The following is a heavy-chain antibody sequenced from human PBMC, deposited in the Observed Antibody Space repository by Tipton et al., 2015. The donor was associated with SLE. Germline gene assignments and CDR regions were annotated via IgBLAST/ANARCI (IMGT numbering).Heavy chain of an antibody. CDR3: ARDGDWIQFDPNWGCEY. Sequence: SLRLSCAASGFTFSSYGMHWVRQAPGKGLEWVAVIWYDGSNKYYADSVKGRFTISRDNAKNSLYLQMNSLRAEDTAVYYCARDGDWIQFDPNWGCEYSGQSTLVTVS. V-gene: IGHV3-33*08. J-gene: IGHJ1*01. CDR2: IWYDGSNK. CDR1: GFTFSSYG. D-gene: IGHD5-24*01.